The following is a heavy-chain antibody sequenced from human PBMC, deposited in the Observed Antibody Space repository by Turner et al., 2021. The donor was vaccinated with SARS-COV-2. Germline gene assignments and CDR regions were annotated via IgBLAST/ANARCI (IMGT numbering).Heavy chain of an antibody. CDR3: ARVGIAAAGPTFYYYYYGMDV. CDR2: IDSDGSST. V-gene: IGHV3-74*01. CDR1: GFTFSSYW. J-gene: IGHJ6*02. Sequence: EVQLVESGGGLVQPGGSLRLFCAATGFTFSSYWMHWVRQAPGKGLGCVSRIDSDGSSTSYADSVKGRFTISRDNAKNTLYLQMNSLRAEDTAVYYCARVGIAAAGPTFYYYYYGMDVWGQGTTVTVSS. D-gene: IGHD6-13*01.